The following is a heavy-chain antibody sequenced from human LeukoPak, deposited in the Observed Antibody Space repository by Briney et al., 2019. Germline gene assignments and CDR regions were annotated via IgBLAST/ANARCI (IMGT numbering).Heavy chain of an antibody. CDR2: IIPIFGTA. V-gene: IGHV1-69*13. J-gene: IGHJ4*02. Sequence: ASVKVSCKASGGTFSSYAISWVRQAPGQGLEWMGGIIPIFGTANYVQKFQGRVTITADESTSTAYMELSSLRSEDTAVYYCARASSDDTAMATPFAYWGQGTLVTVSS. CDR1: GGTFSSYA. D-gene: IGHD5-18*01. CDR3: ARASSDDTAMATPFAY.